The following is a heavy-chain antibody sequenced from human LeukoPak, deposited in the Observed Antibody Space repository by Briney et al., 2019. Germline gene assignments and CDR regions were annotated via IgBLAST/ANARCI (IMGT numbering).Heavy chain of an antibody. CDR2: ISGGGGGT. V-gene: IGHV3-23*01. D-gene: IGHD3-16*01. CDR1: GFTFSSYA. Sequence: GGSLRLSCAASGFTFSSYAMSWVRQAPGKGLEWVSAISGGGGGTYYADSVKGRFTISRDNSKNTLYLQMNILRAEDTAVYYCAKGRYYFDYWGQGTLVTVSS. CDR3: AKGRYYFDY. J-gene: IGHJ4*02.